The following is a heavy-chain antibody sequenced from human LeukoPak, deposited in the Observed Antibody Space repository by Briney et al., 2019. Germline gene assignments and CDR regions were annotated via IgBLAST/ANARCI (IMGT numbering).Heavy chain of an antibody. CDR3: ARRSDDSLTGFDF. CDR2: IYPGDSDT. J-gene: IGHJ1*01. Sequence: GESLKISCKGSGYSFTSYWIGWVRQMPGKGLEWMGFIYPGDSDTRYSPSFQGQVTISADKSISTAYLQWSSLKASDTAMYYCARRSDDSLTGFDFWGQGTLVAVSS. CDR1: GYSFTSYW. V-gene: IGHV5-51*01. D-gene: IGHD3-9*01.